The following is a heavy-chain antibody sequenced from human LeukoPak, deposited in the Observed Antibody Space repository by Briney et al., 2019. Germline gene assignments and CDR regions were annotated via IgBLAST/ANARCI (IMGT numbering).Heavy chain of an antibody. CDR3: AREWKGALDF. CDR1: GFTFTSNW. V-gene: IGHV3-74*01. Sequence: GGSLRLSCTASGFTFTSNWLHWVRQAPGKGLMWVSRINGDGTTPRDADSVKGRFTTSRDNAKNTLFLQMNSLRAEDTAVYFCAREWKGALDFWGQGTLVTVSS. D-gene: IGHD1-1*01. J-gene: IGHJ4*02. CDR2: INGDGTTP.